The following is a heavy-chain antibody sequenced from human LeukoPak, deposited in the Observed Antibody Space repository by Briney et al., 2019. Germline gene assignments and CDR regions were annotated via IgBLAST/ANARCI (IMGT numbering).Heavy chain of an antibody. CDR1: GFTFSSYS. CDR2: ISSSSSYI. J-gene: IGHJ6*04. V-gene: IGHV3-21*01. Sequence: GGSLRLSCAASGFTFSSYSMNWVRQAPGKGLEWVSSISSSSSYIYYADSVKGRFTISRDNAKNSLYLQMNSLRAEDTAVYYCARDDYGDYFFSTRYCYYGMDVWGKGTTVTVSS. CDR3: ARDDYGDYFFSTRYCYYGMDV. D-gene: IGHD4-17*01.